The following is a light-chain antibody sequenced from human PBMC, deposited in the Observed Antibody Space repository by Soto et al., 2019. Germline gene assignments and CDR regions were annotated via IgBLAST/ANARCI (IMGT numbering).Light chain of an antibody. CDR1: TSDVGSYNY. Sequence: QAVVTQPRSVSGSPGQSVTISCTGTTSDVGSYNYVSWYQQHPDKVPKLVIYDVNRRPSGVPDRFSGSKSGNTASLTISGLQTEDEGDYYCCSYAGSYSWVFGGGTKVTVL. CDR3: CSYAGSYSWV. CDR2: DVN. J-gene: IGLJ3*02. V-gene: IGLV2-11*01.